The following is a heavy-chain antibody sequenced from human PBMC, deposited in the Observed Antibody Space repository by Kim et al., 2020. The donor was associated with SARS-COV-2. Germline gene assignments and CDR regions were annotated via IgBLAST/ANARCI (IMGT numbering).Heavy chain of an antibody. J-gene: IGHJ4*02. CDR3: ARGDYYGSQQYLDY. V-gene: IGHV3-30-3*01. CDR2: ISYDGSNK. Sequence: GGSLRLSCAASGFTFSSYAMHWVRQAPGKGLEWVAVISYDGSNKYYADSVKGRFTISRDNSKNTLYLQMNSLRAEDTAVYYCARGDYYGSQQYLDYWGQGTLVTVSS. CDR1: GFTFSSYA. D-gene: IGHD3-10*01.